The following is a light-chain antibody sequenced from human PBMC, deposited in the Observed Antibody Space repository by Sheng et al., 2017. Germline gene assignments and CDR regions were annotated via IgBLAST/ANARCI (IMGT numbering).Light chain of an antibody. J-gene: IGLJ2*01. CDR3: QVWDNRRDHLVV. CDR1: NIGTKT. V-gene: IGLV3-21*03. CDR2: DDT. Sequence: SYELTQPPSVSVAPGKTASITCGGNNIGTKTVHWYQQKPGQAPVLVVCDDTDRPSGIPERFSGSNSGNTATLTISRVEAGDEADYYCQVWDNRRDHLVVFGGGPSWPS.